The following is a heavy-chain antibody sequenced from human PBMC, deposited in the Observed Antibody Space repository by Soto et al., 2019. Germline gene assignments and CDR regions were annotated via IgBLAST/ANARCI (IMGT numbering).Heavy chain of an antibody. Sequence: PGGSLRLSCAASGFTFSSYAMSWVRQAPGKGLEWVSAISGSRGSTYYADYVKGRFTISRDNSKNTLCVEVNSLRAEATAVYYWAKHKQSRGRGCREYWGQGTLLTVSS. V-gene: IGHV3-23*01. CDR2: ISGSRGST. CDR1: GFTFSSYA. J-gene: IGHJ4*02. CDR3: AKHKQSRGRGCREY. D-gene: IGHD3-22*01.